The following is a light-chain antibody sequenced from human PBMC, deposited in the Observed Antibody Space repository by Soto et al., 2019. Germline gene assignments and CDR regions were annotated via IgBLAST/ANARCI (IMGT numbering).Light chain of an antibody. V-gene: IGKV1-5*01. CDR3: QHYNGYPWT. CDR1: QSISSW. CDR2: DAS. J-gene: IGKJ1*01. Sequence: DIQMTQSPSTLSASVGDRVTITCRASQSISSWLAWYQQKPGKAPQLLIYDASSLESGVPSRFSGSGSGTDFTLTVSSLQPDDFATYYCQHYNGYPWTFGQGSKVEIK.